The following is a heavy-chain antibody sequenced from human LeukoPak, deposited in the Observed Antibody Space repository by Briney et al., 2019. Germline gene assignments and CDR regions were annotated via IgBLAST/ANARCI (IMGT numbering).Heavy chain of an antibody. D-gene: IGHD3-22*01. CDR2: IWYDGSKK. CDR3: GRDLYYYDSSGYWDI. J-gene: IGHJ4*02. V-gene: IGHV3-33*01. Sequence: GGSLRLSCAASGFTFSDYGMPWVRQAPGKGLEWVAVIWYDGSKKYYADSVKGRFTISRDNSKNTLYLQMNSLRAEDTAVYYCGRDLYYYDSSGYWDIGGQGTLVTVSS. CDR1: GFTFSDYG.